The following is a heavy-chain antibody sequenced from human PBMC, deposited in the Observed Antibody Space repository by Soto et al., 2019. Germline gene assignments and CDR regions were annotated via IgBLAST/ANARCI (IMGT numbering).Heavy chain of an antibody. V-gene: IGHV1-69*18. CDR3: ARDGGFGELKY. D-gene: IGHD3-10*01. J-gene: IGHJ4*02. CDR1: GDTFSGYP. Sequence: QGQLVQSGAALKKPGSSVNVSCKASGDTFSGYPINWVRQAHGEGLEWMGRIIPVFGTTNDAQRFEGRVTFTADESTNTAYMELRGRLSEDTAVYYCARDGGFGELKYWGPGTLVTVYS. CDR2: IIPVFGTT.